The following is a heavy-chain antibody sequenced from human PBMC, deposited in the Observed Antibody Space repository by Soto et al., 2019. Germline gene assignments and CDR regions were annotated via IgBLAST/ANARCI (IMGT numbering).Heavy chain of an antibody. J-gene: IGHJ4*02. D-gene: IGHD1-20*01. Sequence: PSETLTLTCAVYGGSLSGHYWSWLRQPPGKGLEWIGEINHLGSTDCNPSLRSRVTISVDRSKNQFSLRLTSVTAADTDVYYCASPQYNWKNPFVYWGQGTQVTVSS. CDR1: GGSLSGHY. V-gene: IGHV4-34*01. CDR2: INHLGST. CDR3: ASPQYNWKNPFVY.